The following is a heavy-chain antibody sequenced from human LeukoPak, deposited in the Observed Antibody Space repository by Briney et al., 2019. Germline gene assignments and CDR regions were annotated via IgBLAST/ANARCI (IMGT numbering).Heavy chain of an antibody. Sequence: GGSLRLSCAASGFTFSNYWMNWVRQAPGKGLEWVSSITASGGNTYYADSVKGRFTISRDNSKNTLYLQMNSLRAEDTALYYCAKISGVAPIWGQGTMVTVSS. CDR2: ITASGGNT. V-gene: IGHV3-23*01. CDR1: GFTFSNYW. CDR3: AKISGVAPI. J-gene: IGHJ3*02. D-gene: IGHD5-12*01.